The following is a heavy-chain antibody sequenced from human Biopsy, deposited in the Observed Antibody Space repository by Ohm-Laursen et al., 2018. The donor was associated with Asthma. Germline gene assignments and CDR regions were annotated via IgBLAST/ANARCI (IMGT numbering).Heavy chain of an antibody. V-gene: IGHV3-30*18. D-gene: IGHD3-3*01. CDR2: VSYDGGVA. CDR3: AKRRGYSDLTDFDH. J-gene: IGHJ4*02. CDR1: GFTFSSYA. Sequence: SLRLSCSASGFTFSSYAMSWVRQAPGKGLEWAAVVSYDGGVAHYADSMKGRFTISRDNAKSTLYLQMNRLRTDDTAVYYCAKRRGYSDLTDFDHWGQGTLVTVSS.